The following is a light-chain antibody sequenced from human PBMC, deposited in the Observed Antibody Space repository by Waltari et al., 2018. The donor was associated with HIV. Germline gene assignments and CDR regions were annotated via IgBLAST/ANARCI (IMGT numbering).Light chain of an antibody. V-gene: IGLV3-25*03. CDR1: ELPDHY. CDR2: KDK. CDR3: QSADSSDTLLV. Sequence: YELTQPPSVSVSPGQTANLICSGDELPDHYAHWYQQRPGQAPVLVIYKDKERPSGIPERFSGSSSGTTATLTISGVLEEDEADYYCQSADSSDTLLVFGGGTKLTVL. J-gene: IGLJ3*02.